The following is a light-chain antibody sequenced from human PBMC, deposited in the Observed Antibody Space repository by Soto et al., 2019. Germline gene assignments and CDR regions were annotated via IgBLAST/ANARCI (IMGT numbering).Light chain of an antibody. CDR1: QSIGWY. CDR3: QQSFSALWT. J-gene: IGKJ1*01. Sequence: DIQMTQSPSSLSASVGDRVTITCRASQSIGWYLHWYQQKPGKAPKVLIYAASSLQSGVPSRFSGSGSGTDFTLPISSLQPEDCATYYCQQSFSALWTFGQGTKVEIK. V-gene: IGKV1-39*01. CDR2: AAS.